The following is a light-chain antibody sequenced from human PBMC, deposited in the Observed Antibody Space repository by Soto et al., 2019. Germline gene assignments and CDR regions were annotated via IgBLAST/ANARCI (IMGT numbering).Light chain of an antibody. V-gene: IGLV1-51*01. CDR3: GTWDSCLSAGYV. Sequence: QSVLTQPPSVSAAPGQKVTISCSGSSSNIGNNYVSWYQQLPGTAPKLLIYDNNKRPSGIPDRFSGSKSGTSATLGITGLQTGDESDYYCGTWDSCLSAGYVFVPVT. CDR2: DNN. CDR1: SSNIGNNY. J-gene: IGLJ1*01.